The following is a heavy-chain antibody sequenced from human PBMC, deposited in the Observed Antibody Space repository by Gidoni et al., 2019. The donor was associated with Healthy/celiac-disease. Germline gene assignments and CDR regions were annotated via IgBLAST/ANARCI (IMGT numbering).Heavy chain of an antibody. CDR1: GGPISSYY. CDR2: IYTSGST. V-gene: IGHV4-4*07. CDR3: ARDSSSWTNDAFDI. J-gene: IGHJ3*02. D-gene: IGHD6-13*01. Sequence: QVQLQESGPGLVKPSETLSLTCPVSGGPISSYYWSWIRQPAGKGLEWIGRIYTSGSTNYNPSLKSRVTMSVDTSKNQFSLKLSSVTAADTAVYYCARDSSSWTNDAFDIWGQGTMVTVSS.